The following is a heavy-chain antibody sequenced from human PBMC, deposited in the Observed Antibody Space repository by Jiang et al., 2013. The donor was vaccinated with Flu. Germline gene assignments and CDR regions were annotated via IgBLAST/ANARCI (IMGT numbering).Heavy chain of an antibody. V-gene: IGHV5-51*01. J-gene: IGHJ6*02. CDR2: IYPGDSDT. CDR1: GYSFISYW. D-gene: IGHD5-24*01. Sequence: GAEVKKPGESLKISCKGSGYSFISYWIGWVRQMPGKGLEWMGIIYPGDSDTRYSPSFQGQVTISADKSISTAYLQWSSLKASDTAMYYCTRHGGDGYKGNYYGMDVWGQGTTVTVSS. CDR3: TRHGGDGYKGNYYGMDV.